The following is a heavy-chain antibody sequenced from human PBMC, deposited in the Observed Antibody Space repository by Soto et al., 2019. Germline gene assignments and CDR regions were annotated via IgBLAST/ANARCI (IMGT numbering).Heavy chain of an antibody. V-gene: IGHV3-30-3*01. CDR1: GFTFSDYA. J-gene: IGHJ3*01. CDR2: IVFDGTTT. Sequence: GGSLRLSCAASGFTFSDYAIHWVRQAPGKGLEWVAVIVFDGTTTPYADSVKGRFTISRDNAKNTLYLQMHSLRAEDTALYFCVRDRGYPDSFDVWGRGTMVTVS. CDR3: VRDRGYPDSFDV. D-gene: IGHD1-1*01.